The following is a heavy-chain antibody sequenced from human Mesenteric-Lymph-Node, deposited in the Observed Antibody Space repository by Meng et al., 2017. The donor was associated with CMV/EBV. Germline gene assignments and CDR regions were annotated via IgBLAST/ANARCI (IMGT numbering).Heavy chain of an antibody. J-gene: IGHJ4*02. CDR1: GLTFSSYW. CDR3: ARSAAGAFDY. D-gene: IGHD6-19*01. CDR2: INNDGSNT. Sequence: GESLKISCAASGLTFSSYWMHWVRQAPGKGLAWVSRINNDGSNTIYADSVKGRFSISRDNAKKMVYLQMNGLRAEDTAVYYCARSAAGAFDYWGQGALVTVSS. V-gene: IGHV3-74*01.